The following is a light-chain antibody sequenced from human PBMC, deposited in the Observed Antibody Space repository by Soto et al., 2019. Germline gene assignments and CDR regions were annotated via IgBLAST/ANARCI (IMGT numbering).Light chain of an antibody. CDR1: TGPVTSGRY. CDR3: LLSYSGGRV. V-gene: IGLV7-46*01. CDR2: DTS. Sequence: QAVVTQEPSVTVSPGGTVTLTCDSSTGPVTSGRYPYWFQQKPGQAPRTLIYDTSLKYSWTPARFSGSLLRGKAALTLSGARPEDVADYYCLLSYSGGRVFGGGTEVTVL. J-gene: IGLJ3*02.